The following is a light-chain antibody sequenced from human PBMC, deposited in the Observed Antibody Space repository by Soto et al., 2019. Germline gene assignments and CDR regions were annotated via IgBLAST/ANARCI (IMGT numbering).Light chain of an antibody. CDR1: QSVAGNY. J-gene: IGKJ5*01. V-gene: IGKV3-20*01. CDR3: QQYGTSPPIT. CDR2: CAS. Sequence: EIVLTQSPGTLSLSPGERATLSCRASQSVAGNYLAWYQQKPGQAPRLLIYCASSRPGGIPDRFSGSGSGTDFALTISRLEPEDFAVYYCQQYGTSPPITFGQGTRLEIK.